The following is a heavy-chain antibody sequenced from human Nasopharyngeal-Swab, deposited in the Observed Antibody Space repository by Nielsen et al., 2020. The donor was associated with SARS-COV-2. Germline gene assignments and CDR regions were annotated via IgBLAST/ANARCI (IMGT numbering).Heavy chain of an antibody. CDR3: ARDGEVGAITGIDY. D-gene: IGHD1-26*01. V-gene: IGHV3-23*01. J-gene: IGHJ4*02. CDR1: GFTLSSYA. Sequence: GESLKISCAASGFTLSSYALSWVRQAPGKGLEWVSTINNRGDDTHYVDSVRGRFTVSRDNSKNTLYLQMNSLRAEDTAVYYCARDGEVGAITGIDYWGQGTLVTVSS. CDR2: INNRGDDT.